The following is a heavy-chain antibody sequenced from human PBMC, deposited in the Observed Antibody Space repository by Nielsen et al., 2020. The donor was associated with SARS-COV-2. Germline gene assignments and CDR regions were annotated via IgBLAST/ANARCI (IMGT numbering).Heavy chain of an antibody. D-gene: IGHD1-26*01. Sequence: GESLKISCAASGFTFSSYDMNWVRQAPGKGLEWLSFISSSSDTIYYADSVKGRFTISRGNSKNTLYLQMNSLRAEDTAVYYCAKDSSGSYHFDYWGQGTLVTVSS. CDR3: AKDSSGSYHFDY. V-gene: IGHV3-48*01. J-gene: IGHJ4*02. CDR1: GFTFSSYD. CDR2: ISSSSDTI.